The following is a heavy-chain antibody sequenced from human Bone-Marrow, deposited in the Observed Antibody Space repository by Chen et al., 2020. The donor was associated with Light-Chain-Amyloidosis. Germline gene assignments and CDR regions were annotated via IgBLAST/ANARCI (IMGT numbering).Heavy chain of an antibody. Sequence: DVQLVETGGDLIQPGGSLRLSCAASGLPVSGNYMSWVRQAPGKGLEWVSLIYPGGNTFYADSVRGRFTISRDSSENTLYLQMNSLRAGDTALYFCARETSGSGWTFMDVWGQGTTVIVSS. CDR3: ARETSGSGWTFMDV. J-gene: IGHJ6*02. D-gene: IGHD6-19*01. V-gene: IGHV3-53*02. CDR2: IYPGGNT. CDR1: GLPVSGNY.